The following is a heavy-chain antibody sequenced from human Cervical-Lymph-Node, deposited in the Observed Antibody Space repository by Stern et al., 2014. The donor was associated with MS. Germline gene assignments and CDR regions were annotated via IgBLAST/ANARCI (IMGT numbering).Heavy chain of an antibody. CDR1: GGSISSSNW. Sequence: QVQLVESGPGLIKPSGTLSLTCAVSGGSISSSNWWSWVRQTPGKGLEWIGEIYHSGSTNYNPSLKSRVTISLDKSKNLFSLKLTSVTAADTAVYYCARGGGMYGDYLPFDYWGQGILVTVSS. J-gene: IGHJ4*02. V-gene: IGHV4-4*02. CDR2: IYHSGST. CDR3: ARGGGMYGDYLPFDY. D-gene: IGHD4-17*01.